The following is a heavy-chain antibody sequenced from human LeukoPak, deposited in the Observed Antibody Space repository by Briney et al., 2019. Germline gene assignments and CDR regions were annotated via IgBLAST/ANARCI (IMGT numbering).Heavy chain of an antibody. CDR1: AYSFTSYW. CDR3: AMTTQYQLLSFDY. D-gene: IGHD2-2*01. J-gene: IGHJ4*02. CDR2: IYPGDSDT. Sequence: GESLKISCKGSAYSFTSYWIGWVRQMPGKGLEWMGIIYPGDSDTRYSPSFQGQVTISADKSISTAYLQWSSLKASDTAMYYCAMTTQYQLLSFDYWGQGTLVTVSS. V-gene: IGHV5-51*01.